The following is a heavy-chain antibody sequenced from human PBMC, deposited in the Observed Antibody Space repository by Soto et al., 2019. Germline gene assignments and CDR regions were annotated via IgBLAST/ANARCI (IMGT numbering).Heavy chain of an antibody. CDR2: TYFRGSA. V-gene: IGHV4-59*11. CDR3: ARDLRSRGWFDP. Sequence: PSETLSLTCDVSGVSITSHYWNWIRQSPGMGLEWIGSTYFRGSASYNPSLKSRVTISLDTSKDHLSLTLSAVTAADSAVYYCARDLRSRGWFDPWGPGILVTVSS. CDR1: GVSITSHY. J-gene: IGHJ5*02.